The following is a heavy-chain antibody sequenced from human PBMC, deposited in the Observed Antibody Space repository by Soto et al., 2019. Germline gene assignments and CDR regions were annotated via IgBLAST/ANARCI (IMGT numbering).Heavy chain of an antibody. V-gene: IGHV4-34*01. D-gene: IGHD1-20*01. CDR2: INHSGST. CDR1: GGSFSGYY. Sequence: SETLSLTCAVYGGSFSGYYWSWIRQPPGKGLEWIGEINHSGSTNYNPSLKSRVTISVDTSKNQFSLKLSSVTAADTAVCYCARVALTGQDAFDIWGQGTMVTVSS. J-gene: IGHJ3*02. CDR3: ARVALTGQDAFDI.